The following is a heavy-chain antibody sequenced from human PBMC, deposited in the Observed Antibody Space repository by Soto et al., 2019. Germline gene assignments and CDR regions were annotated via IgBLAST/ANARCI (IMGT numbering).Heavy chain of an antibody. J-gene: IGHJ4*02. CDR1: GGSVSSGSYY. D-gene: IGHD2-15*01. Sequence: SETLSLTCTVSGGSVSSGSYYWSWIRQPPGKGLEWIGYIYYSGSTNYNPSLKSRVTISVDTSKNQFSLKLSSVTAADTAVYYCARIWGYCSGGSCYSGYYFDYWGQGTLVTVS. CDR2: IYYSGST. V-gene: IGHV4-61*01. CDR3: ARIWGYCSGGSCYSGYYFDY.